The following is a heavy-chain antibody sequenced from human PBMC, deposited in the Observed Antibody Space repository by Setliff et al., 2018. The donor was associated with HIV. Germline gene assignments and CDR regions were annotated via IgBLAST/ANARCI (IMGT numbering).Heavy chain of an antibody. CDR3: ARHGQYGSGSYYNRPFDF. D-gene: IGHD3-10*01. J-gene: IGHJ4*02. Sequence: RGESLKISCKGSGYNFTTYWIAWLRQMPGKGLECMGLIYPGDSDTRLSPSLQGQVTISADRSPSTAYVQWSSLRASDTAMYYCARHGQYGSGSYYNRPFDFWGQGTLVTVSS. V-gene: IGHV5-51*01. CDR1: GYNFTTYW. CDR2: IYPGDSDT.